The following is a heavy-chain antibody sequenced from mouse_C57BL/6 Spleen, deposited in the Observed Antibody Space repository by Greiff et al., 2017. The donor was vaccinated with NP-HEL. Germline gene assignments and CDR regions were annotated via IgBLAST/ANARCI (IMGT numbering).Heavy chain of an antibody. CDR1: GFTFSDYG. CDR3: ARKEDYGSSSY. J-gene: IGHJ3*01. CDR2: ISSGSSTI. Sequence: EVMLVESGGGLVKPGGSLKLSCAASGFTFSDYGMHWVRQAPEKGLEWVAYISSGSSTIYYADTVKGRFTISRDNAKNTLFLQMTSLRSEDTAMYYCARKEDYGSSSYWGQGTLVTVSA. V-gene: IGHV5-17*01. D-gene: IGHD1-1*01.